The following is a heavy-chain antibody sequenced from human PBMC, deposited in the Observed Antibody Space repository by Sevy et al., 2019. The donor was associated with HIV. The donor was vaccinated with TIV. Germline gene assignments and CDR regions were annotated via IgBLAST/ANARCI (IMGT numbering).Heavy chain of an antibody. Sequence: GGSLRLSCAASGFTFSSYAMSWVRQAPGKGLEWVSAISASGGSTYYTNSVKGRFTISRDNSKNALYLQLSSLRAEDTALYYCASRSMPGGPPNYWGQGTLVTVSS. CDR2: ISASGGST. V-gene: IGHV3-23*01. D-gene: IGHD1-26*01. J-gene: IGHJ4*02. CDR1: GFTFSSYA. CDR3: ASRSMPGGPPNY.